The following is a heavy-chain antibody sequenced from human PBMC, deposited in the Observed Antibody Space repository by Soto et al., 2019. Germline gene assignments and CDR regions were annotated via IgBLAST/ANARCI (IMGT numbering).Heavy chain of an antibody. J-gene: IGHJ6*02. Sequence: SETLSLTCTVSGGSISSYYWSWIRQPPGKALEWIGYMYKTGSTVYNPSFKSRVTISVDTSKNQFSLKLNSVTAADTAVYYCARDLWGYCGTDCYPLDVWSQGTTVTVSS. CDR3: ARDLWGYCGTDCYPLDV. CDR2: MYKTGST. V-gene: IGHV4-59*01. D-gene: IGHD2-21*02. CDR1: GGSISSYY.